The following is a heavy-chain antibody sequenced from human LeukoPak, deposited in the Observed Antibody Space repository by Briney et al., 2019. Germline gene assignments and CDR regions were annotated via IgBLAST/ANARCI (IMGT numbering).Heavy chain of an antibody. V-gene: IGHV4-30-4*01. J-gene: IGHJ4*02. Sequence: SQTLSLTCTVSGGSISSGDYYWSWIRQPPGKGLEWIGYIYYSGSTYYNPSLKSRVTISVDTSKNQFSLELSSATAADTAVYYCAREADVWGNHYFDYWGQGTLVTVSS. CDR1: GGSISSGDYY. CDR3: AREADVWGNHYFDY. CDR2: IYYSGST. D-gene: IGHD3-16*01.